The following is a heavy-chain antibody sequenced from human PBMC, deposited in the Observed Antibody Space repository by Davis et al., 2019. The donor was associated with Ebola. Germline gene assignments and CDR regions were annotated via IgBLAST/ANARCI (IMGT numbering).Heavy chain of an antibody. CDR1: GGSFSGYY. Sequence: SETLSLTCAVYGGSFSGYYWSWIRQPPGKGLEWIGEINHSGSTNYNPSLKSRVTISVDTSKNQFSLKLSSVTAADTAVYYCARESPNYDFWSGYRDYWGQGTLVTVSS. CDR3: ARESPNYDFWSGYRDY. CDR2: INHSGST. D-gene: IGHD3-3*01. J-gene: IGHJ4*02. V-gene: IGHV4-34*01.